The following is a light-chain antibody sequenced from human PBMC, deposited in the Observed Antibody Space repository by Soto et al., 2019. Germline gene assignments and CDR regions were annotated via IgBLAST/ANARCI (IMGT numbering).Light chain of an antibody. J-gene: IGKJ2*01. Sequence: EIVLTQSPATLSLSPGERATLSCRASQSVGSSHLAWYQQKPGQAPRLLIYGASSRATGIPDRFSGSGSGTDFTLTISRLEPEDFAVYYCQQDGSSPQYTFGQGTKVDIK. CDR1: QSVGSSH. V-gene: IGKV3-20*01. CDR3: QQDGSSPQYT. CDR2: GAS.